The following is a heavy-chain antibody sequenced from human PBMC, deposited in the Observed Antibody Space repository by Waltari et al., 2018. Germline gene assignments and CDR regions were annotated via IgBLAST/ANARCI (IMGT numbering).Heavy chain of an antibody. CDR2: INPNSGDT. D-gene: IGHD4-17*01. Sequence: QVHLVQSGAEVKKPGASVKVSRKASGYTFTGYYIQWVRRAPGQGLEWMGRINPNSGDTNYAQKFQGRVTVTRDTSINTAYMELSSLKSDDTAVYYCARDLGSDYGNRDYWGQGTLVTVPS. V-gene: IGHV1-2*06. J-gene: IGHJ4*02. CDR1: GYTFTGYY. CDR3: ARDLGSDYGNRDY.